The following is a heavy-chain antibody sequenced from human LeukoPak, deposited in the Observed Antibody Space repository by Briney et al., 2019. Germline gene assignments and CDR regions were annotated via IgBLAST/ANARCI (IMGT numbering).Heavy chain of an antibody. D-gene: IGHD3-10*01. J-gene: IGHJ6*02. V-gene: IGHV1-8*01. CDR3: ARAGYYGSGSYYQDGMDV. CDR2: MNPNSGNT. Sequence: ASVKVSCKASGYTFTSYDINWVRQATGQGLEWMGWMNPNSGNTGYAQKFQGRVTMTRNTSISTAYMELSSLRSEDTAVYYCARAGYYGSGSYYQDGMDVWGQGTTVTVSS. CDR1: GYTFTSYD.